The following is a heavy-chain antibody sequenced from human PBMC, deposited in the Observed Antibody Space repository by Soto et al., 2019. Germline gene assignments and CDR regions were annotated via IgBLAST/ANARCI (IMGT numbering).Heavy chain of an antibody. V-gene: IGHV3-66*01. J-gene: IGHJ5*02. CDR3: ARDVYYGAGIHT. Sequence: EVQLVAAGGGLVQPGGSRRLSCAASGFTVSSNYMSWVRHAPGKGLEWVSGIYSGGSTYYADSVKGRFTISRDNSKNTLYPKMNSLSGEDTAVYYCARDVYYGAGIHTWGQGTLVTVSS. CDR2: IYSGGST. CDR1: GFTVSSNY. D-gene: IGHD3-10*01.